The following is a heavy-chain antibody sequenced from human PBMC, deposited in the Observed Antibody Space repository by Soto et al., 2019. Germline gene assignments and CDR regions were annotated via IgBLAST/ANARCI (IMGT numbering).Heavy chain of an antibody. J-gene: IGHJ4*02. V-gene: IGHV1-18*01. CDR3: ARGRAPTWIQLWSPFDY. Sequence: QVKLVQSGAEVKKPGASVKVSCKASGYTFTSYGISWVRQAPGQGLEWMGWISAYNGNTNYAQKLQGRVTMTTDTSTSTAYMELRSLRSDDTAVYYCARGRAPTWIQLWSPFDYWGQGTLVTVSS. CDR2: ISAYNGNT. CDR1: GYTFTSYG. D-gene: IGHD5-18*01.